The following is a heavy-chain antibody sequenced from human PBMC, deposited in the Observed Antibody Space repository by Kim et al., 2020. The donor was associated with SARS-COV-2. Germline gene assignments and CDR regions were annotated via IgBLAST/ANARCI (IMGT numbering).Heavy chain of an antibody. Sequence: ASVKVSCKSSGYTFTSYYMHWVRQAPGQGLEWMGIINPSGGSTSYAQKFQGRVTMTRDTSTSTVYMELSSLRSEDTAVYYCAREGYSSKGGNYFDYWGQGTLVTVSS. D-gene: IGHD6-13*01. CDR3: AREGYSSKGGNYFDY. CDR1: GYTFTSYY. CDR2: INPSGGST. J-gene: IGHJ4*02. V-gene: IGHV1-46*01.